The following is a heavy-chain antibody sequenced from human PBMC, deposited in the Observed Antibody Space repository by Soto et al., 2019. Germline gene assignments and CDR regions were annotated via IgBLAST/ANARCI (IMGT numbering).Heavy chain of an antibody. V-gene: IGHV6-1*01. CDR3: ARDTPAKGSYFDY. J-gene: IGHJ4*02. CDR2: TYYKSKWYN. CDR1: GDIVSSNSVA. Sequence: SQTLSLTCAISGDIVSSNSVAWNWIRQSPSRGLEWLGRTYYKSKWYNDYAVSVKSRITINPDTSKNQFSLQLNSVTPEDTAVYYCARDTPAKGSYFDYRGQGTRVTVSS. D-gene: IGHD1-26*01.